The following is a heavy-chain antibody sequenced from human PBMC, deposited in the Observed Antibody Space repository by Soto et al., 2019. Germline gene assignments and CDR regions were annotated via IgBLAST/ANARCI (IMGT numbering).Heavy chain of an antibody. D-gene: IGHD3-10*01. J-gene: IGHJ6*02. CDR3: ACDRVFRGVTNYYYYGMDV. CDR2: IYYSGST. V-gene: IGHV4-59*01. Sequence: SETLSLTCTVSGGSISSYSWSWIRQPPKKGLEWIGYIYYSGSTNYNPSLRSRVTISVDTSKNQFSLKLSSVTAADTAVYYCACDRVFRGVTNYYYYGMDVWGQGTTGTVSS. CDR1: GGSISSYS.